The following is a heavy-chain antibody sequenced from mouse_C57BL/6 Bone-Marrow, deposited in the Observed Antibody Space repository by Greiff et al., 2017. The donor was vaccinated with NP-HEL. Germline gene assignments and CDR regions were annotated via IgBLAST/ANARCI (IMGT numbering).Heavy chain of an antibody. J-gene: IGHJ4*01. Sequence: VQLQQSGTVLARPGASVKMSCKTSGYTFTSYWMHWVKQRPGQGLEWIGAIYPGNSDTSYNQKFKGKAKLTAVTSASTAYMELSSLTNEDSAVYYCTRRYYGNYDAMDYWGQGTSVTVSS. CDR2: IYPGNSDT. D-gene: IGHD2-1*01. CDR1: GYTFTSYW. V-gene: IGHV1-5*01. CDR3: TRRYYGNYDAMDY.